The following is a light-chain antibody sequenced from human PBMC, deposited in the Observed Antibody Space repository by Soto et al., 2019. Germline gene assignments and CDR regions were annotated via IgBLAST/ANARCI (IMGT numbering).Light chain of an antibody. CDR1: QSVSSY. CDR2: DAS. Sequence: EIVLTQSPATLSLSPGERATLSCRASQSVSSYLAWYQQKPGQAPRLLLYDASNRATGIPARFSGSGSGTDFTLTISSLEPEDFAVYYCQQRSNWLTFGGGNKVEIK. J-gene: IGKJ4*01. CDR3: QQRSNWLT. V-gene: IGKV3-11*01.